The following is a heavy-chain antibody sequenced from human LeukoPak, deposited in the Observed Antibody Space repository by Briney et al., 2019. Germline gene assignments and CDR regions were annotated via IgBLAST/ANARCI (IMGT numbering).Heavy chain of an antibody. CDR2: INHSGST. CDR3: ARARNYYGSGNGAY. Sequence: PSETLSLTCAVYGGSFSGYYWSWIRQPPGKGLEWIGEINHSGSTNYNPSLKSRVTISVDTSKNQFSLKLSSVTAADTAVYYCARARNYYGSGNGAYWGQGTLVTVSS. J-gene: IGHJ4*02. CDR1: GGSFSGYY. V-gene: IGHV4-34*01. D-gene: IGHD3-10*01.